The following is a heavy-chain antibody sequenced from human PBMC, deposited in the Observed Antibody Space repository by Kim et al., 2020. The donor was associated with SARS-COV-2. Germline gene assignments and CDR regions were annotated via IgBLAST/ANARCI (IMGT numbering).Heavy chain of an antibody. V-gene: IGHV3-74*01. Sequence: DSVKGRFTISRDNAKNTLYLQMNRLRAEDTPVYYCAREKAVVTPSYGMDVWGQGTTVTVSS. CDR3: AREKAVVTPSYGMDV. D-gene: IGHD2-21*02. J-gene: IGHJ6*02.